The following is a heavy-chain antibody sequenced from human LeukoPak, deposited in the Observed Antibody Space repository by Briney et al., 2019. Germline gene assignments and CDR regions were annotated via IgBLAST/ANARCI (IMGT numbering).Heavy chain of an antibody. J-gene: IGHJ4*02. V-gene: IGHV3-74*01. Sequence: GGSLRLSCAASGFHFSSHGMNWVRPAPGKGLVWVSRINSDGSSTSCADSVKGRFTISRDNAKNTVYVQMNSLRAEDTAVYYCARGLPGHTSALGYWGQGTLVTVSS. CDR3: ARGLPGHTSALGY. D-gene: IGHD6-25*01. CDR2: INSDGSST. CDR1: GFHFSSHG.